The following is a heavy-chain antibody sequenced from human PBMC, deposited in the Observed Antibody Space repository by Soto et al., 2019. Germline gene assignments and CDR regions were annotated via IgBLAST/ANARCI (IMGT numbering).Heavy chain of an antibody. V-gene: IGHV1-46*01. J-gene: IGHJ4*02. CDR3: ARGFFSDSRASTFDY. CDR1: GYTFTSYY. CDR2: INPSGGST. Sequence: ASVKVSCKASGYTFTSYYMHWVRQAPGQGLEWMGIINPSGGSTSYAQKFQGRVTMTRDTSTRTVYMHLSSLSSDDTAIYYCARGFFSDSRASTFDYWGQGTLVTVSS. D-gene: IGHD3-22*01.